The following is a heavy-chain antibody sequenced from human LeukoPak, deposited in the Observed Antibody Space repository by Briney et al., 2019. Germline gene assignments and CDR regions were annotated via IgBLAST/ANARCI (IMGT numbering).Heavy chain of an antibody. CDR3: ARVIAAAGPFDY. Sequence: SETLSLTCTVSGGSISSYYWSWIRQPPGKGLEWIGYIYYSGSTNYNPSLKSRVTISVDTSKNQFSLKLSSVTAADTAVYYCARVIAAAGPFDYWGQGTLVTVFS. D-gene: IGHD6-13*01. V-gene: IGHV4-59*01. CDR1: GGSISSYY. J-gene: IGHJ4*02. CDR2: IYYSGST.